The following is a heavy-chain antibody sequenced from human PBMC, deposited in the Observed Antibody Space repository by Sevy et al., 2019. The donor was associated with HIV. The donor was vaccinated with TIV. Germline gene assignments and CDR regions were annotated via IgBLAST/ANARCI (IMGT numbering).Heavy chain of an antibody. V-gene: IGHV3-23*01. Sequence: GGSLRLSCAASGFTFSSYAMSWVRQAPGKGLEWVSAISGSGGSTYYADSVKGRFTISRDNSKNKLYLQMNSLRAEDTAVYYWAKEADCSSTSCYRLYYYYYYGMDVWGQGTTVTVSS. CDR1: GFTFSSYA. D-gene: IGHD2-2*01. J-gene: IGHJ6*02. CDR3: AKEADCSSTSCYRLYYYYYYGMDV. CDR2: ISGSGGST.